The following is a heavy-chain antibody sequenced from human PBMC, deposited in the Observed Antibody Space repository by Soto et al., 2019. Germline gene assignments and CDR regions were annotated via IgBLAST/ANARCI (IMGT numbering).Heavy chain of an antibody. Sequence: PGGSLRLSSAASGFTFSSYGMHWVRQAPGKGLEWVAVIWYDGSNKYYADSVKGRFTISRDNSKNTLYLQMNSRRAEDTAVYYCARDWVPYYDFWSGYYYYGMDVWGQGTTVTVSS. CDR1: GFTFSSYG. CDR3: ARDWVPYYDFWSGYYYYGMDV. J-gene: IGHJ6*02. CDR2: IWYDGSNK. V-gene: IGHV3-33*01. D-gene: IGHD3-3*01.